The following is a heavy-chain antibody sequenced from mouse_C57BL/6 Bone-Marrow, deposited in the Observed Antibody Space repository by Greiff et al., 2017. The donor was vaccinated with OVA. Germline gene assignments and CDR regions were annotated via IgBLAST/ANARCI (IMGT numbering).Heavy chain of an antibody. CDR1: GFSFNTYA. D-gene: IGHD2-4*01. CDR3: VRQGLSTMITFDY. Sequence: EAGGGLVQPKGSLKLSCAASGFSFNTYAMNWVRQAPGKGLEWVARIRSKSNNYATYYADSVKDRFTISRDDSESMLYLQMNNLKTEDTAMYYCVRQGLSTMITFDYWGQGTTLTVSS. CDR2: IRSKSNNYAT. J-gene: IGHJ2*01. V-gene: IGHV10-1*01.